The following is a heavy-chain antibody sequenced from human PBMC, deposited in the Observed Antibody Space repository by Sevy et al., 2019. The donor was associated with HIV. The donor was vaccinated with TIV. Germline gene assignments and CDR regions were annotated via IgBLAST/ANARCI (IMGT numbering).Heavy chain of an antibody. Sequence: GGSLRLSCAASGFTFSHYYMSWIRQAPGKGLEWVSYISSSGNTIYYTDSVKGRFTISRDNGKNSLDLQMDSLRAEDTAVHYCARDPTYYDCWSGYYTGWFDPWGQGTLVTVSS. CDR1: GFTFSHYY. CDR2: ISSSGNTI. CDR3: ARDPTYYDCWSGYYTGWFDP. V-gene: IGHV3-11*01. D-gene: IGHD3-3*01. J-gene: IGHJ5*02.